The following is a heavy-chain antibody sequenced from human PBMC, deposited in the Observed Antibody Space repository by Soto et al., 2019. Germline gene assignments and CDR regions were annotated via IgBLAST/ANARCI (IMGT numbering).Heavy chain of an antibody. CDR3: ARGCSGGSCYSFACYDYLDV. J-gene: IGHJ6*03. D-gene: IGHD2-15*01. CDR1: GDSVTSHY. CDR2: MHYTGFS. V-gene: IGHV4-59*02. Sequence: PSETLSLTCSFSGDSVTSHYFTWIRQSPEKGLEWIGYMHYTGFSHYNPSLKSRLTMSVDTSKNQFSLHLTSVTVADTAVYYCARGCSGGSCYSFACYDYLDVWGKGTTVTVSS.